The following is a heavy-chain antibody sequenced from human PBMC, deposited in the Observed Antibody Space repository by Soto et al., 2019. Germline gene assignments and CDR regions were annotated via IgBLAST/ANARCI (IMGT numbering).Heavy chain of an antibody. CDR2: INHSGST. D-gene: IGHD6-13*01. CDR3: ARVGFRAAAPFDY. V-gene: IGHV4-34*01. CDR1: GGSFSGYY. J-gene: IGHJ4*02. Sequence: SETLSLTCAVYGGSFSGYYWSWIRQPPGKGLEWIGEINHSGSTNYNPSLKSRVTISVDTSKNQFSLKLSSVTAADTAVYYCARVGFRAAAPFDYWGQGTLVTVSS.